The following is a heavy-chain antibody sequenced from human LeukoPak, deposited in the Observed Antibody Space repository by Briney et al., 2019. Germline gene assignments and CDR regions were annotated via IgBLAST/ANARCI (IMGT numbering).Heavy chain of an antibody. J-gene: IGHJ4*02. D-gene: IGHD3-10*01. Sequence: GGSLRLSCAASGFTFSSYSMNWVRQAPGKGLEWVSYISSSSTTIYYADSVKGRFTISRDNAKNSLYLQMNSLRDEDTAVYYCARAPYYYTSGSHFHPFDYWGQGTLVAVSS. CDR2: ISSSSTTI. CDR3: ARAPYYYTSGSHFHPFDY. V-gene: IGHV3-48*02. CDR1: GFTFSSYS.